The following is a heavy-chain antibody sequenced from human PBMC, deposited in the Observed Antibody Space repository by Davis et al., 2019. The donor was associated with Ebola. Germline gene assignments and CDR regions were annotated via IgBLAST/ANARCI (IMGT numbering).Heavy chain of an antibody. Sequence: ASVKVSCKASGYTFTGYYMHWVRQAPGQGLEWMGWINPNSGGTNYAQKFQGRVTMTRDTSISTAYMELSRLRSDDTAVYYCARGDVLRYFDWLSTLYYYYMDVWGKGTTVTVSS. CDR2: INPNSGGT. CDR3: ARGDVLRYFDWLSTLYYYYMDV. D-gene: IGHD3-9*01. CDR1: GYTFTGYY. J-gene: IGHJ6*03. V-gene: IGHV1-2*02.